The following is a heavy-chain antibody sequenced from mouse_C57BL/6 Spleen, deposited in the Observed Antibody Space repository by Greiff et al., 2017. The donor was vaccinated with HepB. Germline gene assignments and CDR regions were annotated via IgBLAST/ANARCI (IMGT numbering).Heavy chain of an antibody. D-gene: IGHD2-1*01. CDR3: ASGGNYEGDAMDY. J-gene: IGHJ4*01. Sequence: EVQLQESGGGLVKPGGSLKLSCAASGFTFSDYGMHWVRQAPEKGLEWVAYISSGSSTIYYADTVKGRFTISRDNAKNTLFLQMTSLRSEDTAMYYCASGGNYEGDAMDYWGQGTSVTVSS. CDR1: GFTFSDYG. V-gene: IGHV5-17*01. CDR2: ISSGSSTI.